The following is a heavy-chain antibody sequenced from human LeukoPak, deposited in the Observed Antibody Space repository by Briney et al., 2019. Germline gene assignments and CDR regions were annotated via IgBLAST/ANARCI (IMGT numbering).Heavy chain of an antibody. V-gene: IGHV1-46*01. CDR2: INPSGGST. CDR1: GYIFISYY. Sequence: SSVKVSCQACGYIFISYYMHWVRPAGGQGLAGMGIINPSGGSTSYGQKCQGRVTMTRDTSTSTVYMELSSLRSEDTAVYYCATYSGSPPYYYYMDVWGKGTTVTVSS. J-gene: IGHJ6*03. CDR3: ATYSGSPPYYYYMDV. D-gene: IGHD1-26*01.